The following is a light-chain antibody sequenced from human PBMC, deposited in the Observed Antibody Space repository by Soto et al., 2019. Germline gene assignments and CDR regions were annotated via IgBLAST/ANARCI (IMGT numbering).Light chain of an antibody. CDR2: DAS. Sequence: EIVMTQSPATLSVSPGERATLSCRASRSVSNNLAWHQQKPGQAPRLLIYDASTRATGIPARFSGSWSGTVFTLTFSSLQSEDSAVYYCQQYNNWPLTFGQGTRLEIK. J-gene: IGKJ5*01. CDR3: QQYNNWPLT. V-gene: IGKV3-15*01. CDR1: RSVSNN.